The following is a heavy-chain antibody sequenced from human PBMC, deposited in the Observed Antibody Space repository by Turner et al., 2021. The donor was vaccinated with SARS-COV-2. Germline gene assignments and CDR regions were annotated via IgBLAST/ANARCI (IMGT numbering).Heavy chain of an antibody. CDR2: ISAYNGYT. J-gene: IGHJ4*02. Sequence: QVQLVQSGAEVKKPGASVNVSCKASGYTFTSYGISGVRQAPGQGLEWMGWISAYNGYTNYAQKLQGRVTMTTDTSTSTAYMELGSLRSDDTAVYYCARDSNNRDYYESSGYYSFDYWGQGTLVTVSS. V-gene: IGHV1-18*01. D-gene: IGHD3-22*01. CDR1: GYTFTSYG. CDR3: ARDSNNRDYYESSGYYSFDY.